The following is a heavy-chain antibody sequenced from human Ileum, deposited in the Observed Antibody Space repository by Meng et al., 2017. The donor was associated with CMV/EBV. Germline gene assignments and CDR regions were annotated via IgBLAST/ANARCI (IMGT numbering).Heavy chain of an antibody. CDR1: YD. Sequence: YDGSWSRQPPGKGLEWIGKSNHSGSTNYNPCLKSRVSISVDTSKNQCSLKLSSVTAADTAVYDSARDHLSLGYCSSTSCRAYDWFDPWGQGTLVTVSS. CDR2: SNHSGST. V-gene: IGHV4-34*01. CDR3: ARDHLSLGYCSSTSCRAYDWFDP. D-gene: IGHD2-2*01. J-gene: IGHJ5*02.